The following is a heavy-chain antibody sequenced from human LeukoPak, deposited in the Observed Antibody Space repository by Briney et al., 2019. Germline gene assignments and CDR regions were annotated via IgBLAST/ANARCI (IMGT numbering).Heavy chain of an antibody. V-gene: IGHV3-15*01. J-gene: IGHJ4*02. CDR2: IKSKTDGGTT. Sequence: NPGASLRISCAASGVTFSNAWMSWVRQAPGKGLEWVGRIKSKTDGGTTDYAAPVKGRFTISRDDSKNTLYLQMNSLKTEDTAAYYCTTDGKDIVVVVAATTQFDYWGQGTLVTVSS. CDR3: TTDGKDIVVVVAATTQFDY. CDR1: GVTFSNAW. D-gene: IGHD2-15*01.